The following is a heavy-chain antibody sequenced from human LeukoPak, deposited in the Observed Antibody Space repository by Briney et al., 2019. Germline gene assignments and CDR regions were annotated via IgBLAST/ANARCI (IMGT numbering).Heavy chain of an antibody. CDR3: ARHKLGYCSGGSCDWFHP. Sequence: SETLSLTCAVYGGSFSGYYWSWIRQPPGKGLEWIGEINHSGSTNYNPSLKSRVTISVDTSKNQFSLKLSSVTAADTAVYYCARHKLGYCSGGSCDWFHPWGQGTLVTVSS. CDR1: GGSFSGYY. D-gene: IGHD2-15*01. J-gene: IGHJ5*02. V-gene: IGHV4-34*01. CDR2: INHSGST.